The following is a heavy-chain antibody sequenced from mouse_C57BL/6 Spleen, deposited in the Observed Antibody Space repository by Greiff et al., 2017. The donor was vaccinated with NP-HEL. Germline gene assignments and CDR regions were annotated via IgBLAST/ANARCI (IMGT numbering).Heavy chain of an antibody. Sequence: EVMLVESGGGLVQPGGSMKLSCAASGFTFSDAWMDWVRQSPEKGLEWVAEIRNKANNHATYYAESVKGRFTISRDDSKSSVYLQMNSLRAEDTGIYYCTRRRVVGYFDYWGQGTTLTVSS. CDR2: IRNKANNHAT. CDR1: GFTFSDAW. J-gene: IGHJ2*01. D-gene: IGHD1-1*01. V-gene: IGHV6-6*01. CDR3: TRRRVVGYFDY.